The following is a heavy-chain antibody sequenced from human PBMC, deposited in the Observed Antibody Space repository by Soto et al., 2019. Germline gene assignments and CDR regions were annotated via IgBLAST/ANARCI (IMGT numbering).Heavy chain of an antibody. Sequence: EVQLVESGGGLVKPGGSLRLSCAASGFTFSNAWMSWVRQAPGKGLEWVGRIKSKTDGGTTDYAAPVKGRFTISRDDSXNTLYLQMNSLKTEDTAVYYCPTDPGTRWLRLGDYWGQGTLVTVSS. CDR1: GFTFSNAW. J-gene: IGHJ4*02. CDR2: IKSKTDGGTT. CDR3: PTDPGTRWLRLGDY. D-gene: IGHD5-12*01. V-gene: IGHV3-15*01.